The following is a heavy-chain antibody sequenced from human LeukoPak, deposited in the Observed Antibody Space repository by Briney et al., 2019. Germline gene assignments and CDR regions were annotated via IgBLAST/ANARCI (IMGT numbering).Heavy chain of an antibody. CDR2: IIPIFGTA. J-gene: IGHJ4*02. CDR1: GGTFSSYA. D-gene: IGHD2-15*01. CDR3: ARNLGLASGGS. V-gene: IGHV1-69*06. Sequence: ASVRVSCKASGGTFSSYAISWVRQAPGQGLEWVGGIIPIFGTANYAQKFQGRVTITADKSTSTAYMELSSLRAEDTAVYYCARNLGLASGGSWGQGTLVTVSS.